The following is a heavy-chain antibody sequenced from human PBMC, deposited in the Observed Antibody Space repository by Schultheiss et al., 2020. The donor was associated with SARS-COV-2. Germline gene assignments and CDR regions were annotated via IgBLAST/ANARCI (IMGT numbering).Heavy chain of an antibody. CDR1: GYSISSGYY. J-gene: IGHJ6*02. D-gene: IGHD6-13*01. CDR3: ARTPPIAAAGTFFYYYGMDV. V-gene: IGHV4-38-2*01. Sequence: SQTLSLTCAVSGYSISSGYYWGWIRQPPGKGLEWIGEIYHSGSTNYNPSLKSRVTISVDKSKNQFSLKLSSVTAADTAVYYCARTPPIAAAGTFFYYYGMDVWGQGTTVTVSS. CDR2: IYHSGST.